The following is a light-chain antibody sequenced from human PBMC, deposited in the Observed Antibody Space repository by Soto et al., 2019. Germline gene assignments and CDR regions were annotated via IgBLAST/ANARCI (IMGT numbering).Light chain of an antibody. V-gene: IGLV1-51*01. J-gene: IGLJ1*01. CDR2: DST. CDR3: GTWDTSLSAGV. CDR1: SANIGSYY. Sequence: QSVLTQPPSVSAAPGHTVTITCSGNSANIGSYYVSWYQQVPGTAPKLLIFDSTKRPSGIPDRFSGSKSGTSATLAITGLQTGDEADYYCGTWDTSLSAGVFGSGTKLTVL.